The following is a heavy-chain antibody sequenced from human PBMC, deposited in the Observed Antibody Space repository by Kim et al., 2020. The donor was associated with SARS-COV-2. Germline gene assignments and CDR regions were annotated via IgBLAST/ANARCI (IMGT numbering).Heavy chain of an antibody. D-gene: IGHD3-22*01. J-gene: IGHJ4*02. CDR3: ARDSNGITMIVVAH. Sequence: ADSGKGRFTISTDNSKNTLYLQMNSLRAEDTAVYYCARDSNGITMIVVAHWGQGTLVTVSS. V-gene: IGHV3-30*01.